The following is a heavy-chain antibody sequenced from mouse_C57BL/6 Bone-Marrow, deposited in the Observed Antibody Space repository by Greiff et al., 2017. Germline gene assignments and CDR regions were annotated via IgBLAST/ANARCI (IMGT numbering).Heavy chain of an antibody. Sequence: VQLQQPGAELVKPGASVKVSCKASGYTFTSDWMHWVKQRPGQGLEWIGRIHPSDSDTNYNQKFKGKATLTVDKSSSTAYMQLSSLTSEDSAVYYCAKALSDVYCAWFGYWGQGTPVTVSA. V-gene: IGHV1-74*01. CDR3: AKALSDVYCAWFGY. J-gene: IGHJ3*01. D-gene: IGHD2-3*01. CDR1: GYTFTSDW. CDR2: IHPSDSDT.